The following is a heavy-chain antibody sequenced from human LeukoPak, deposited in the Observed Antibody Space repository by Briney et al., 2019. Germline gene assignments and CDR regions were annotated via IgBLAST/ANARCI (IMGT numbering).Heavy chain of an antibody. V-gene: IGHV3-20*04. Sequence: GGSLRLSCAASGFTFSSYWMHWVRQAPGKGLEWVSGINWNGGSTGYAGSVKGRFTISRDNAKNSLYLQMNSLRAEDTALYYCARSLGAYYYDSSGPEDAFDIWGQGTMVTVSS. CDR3: ARSLGAYYYDSSGPEDAFDI. CDR1: GFTFSSYW. D-gene: IGHD3-22*01. J-gene: IGHJ3*02. CDR2: INWNGGST.